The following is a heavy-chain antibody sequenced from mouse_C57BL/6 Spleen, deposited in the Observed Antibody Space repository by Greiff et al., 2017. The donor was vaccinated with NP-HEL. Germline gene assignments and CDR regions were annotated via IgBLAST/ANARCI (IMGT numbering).Heavy chain of an antibody. D-gene: IGHD2-3*01. CDR2: ISSGGSYT. CDR1: GFTFSSYG. J-gene: IGHJ3*01. Sequence: EVQGVESGGDLVKPGGSLKLSCAASGFTFSSYGMSWVRQTPDKRLEWVATISSGGSYTYYPDSVKGRFTISRDNAKNTLYLQMSSLKSEDTAMYYCARHGDGYYGYWGQGTLVTVSA. CDR3: ARHGDGYYGY. V-gene: IGHV5-6*01.